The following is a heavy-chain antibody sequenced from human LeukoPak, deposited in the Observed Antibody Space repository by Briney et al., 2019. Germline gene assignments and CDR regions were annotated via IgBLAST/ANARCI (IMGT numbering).Heavy chain of an antibody. Sequence: GGSLRLSFAASGFTFSSYAMSWVRQAPGKGLEWVSAISGSGGSTYYADSVKGRFTISRGNSKNTLYLQMNSLRAEDTAVYYCAKATSPVHSRNWFDSWGQGTLVTVSS. CDR1: GFTFSSYA. D-gene: IGHD6-13*01. CDR3: AKATSPVHSRNWFDS. J-gene: IGHJ5*01. V-gene: IGHV3-23*01. CDR2: ISGSGGST.